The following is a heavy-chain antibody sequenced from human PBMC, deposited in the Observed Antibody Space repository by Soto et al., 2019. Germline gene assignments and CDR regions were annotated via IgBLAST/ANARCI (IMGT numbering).Heavy chain of an antibody. CDR2: IYHGGSS. D-gene: IGHD3-22*01. Sequence: QVQLQESGPGLVKPSWTLSLTCAVSGGSISSSKWWSWVRQPPGKGLEWIGQIYHGGSSDYNPSLKSRVTNSVDKSKNQFSLKLSSVTAADTAVYYCARDRDSSDTGGMDVWGQGNTVTVSS. CDR3: ARDRDSSDTGGMDV. V-gene: IGHV4-4*02. CDR1: GGSISSSKW. J-gene: IGHJ6*02.